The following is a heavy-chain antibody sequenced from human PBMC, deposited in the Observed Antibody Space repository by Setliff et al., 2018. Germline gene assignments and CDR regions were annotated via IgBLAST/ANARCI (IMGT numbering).Heavy chain of an antibody. CDR1: GFTFSAHY. V-gene: IGHV3-11*04. D-gene: IGHD6-25*01. CDR3: ARDSGNSGMIDY. J-gene: IGHJ4*02. CDR2: ISSSGSSI. Sequence: GGSLRLSCAASGFTFSAHYMDWLRQAPGKGLEWVGRISSSGSSIYYADSVKGRFTISRDNAKNSLYLQMNSLSAEDTAVYYGARDSGNSGMIDYWGQGTPVTVSS.